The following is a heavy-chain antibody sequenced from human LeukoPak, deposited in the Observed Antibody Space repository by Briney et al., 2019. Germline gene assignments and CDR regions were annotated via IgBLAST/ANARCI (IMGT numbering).Heavy chain of an antibody. CDR2: IRYDGSDK. D-gene: IGHD2-2*01. CDR1: GFTLSNYG. CDR3: AKDCSTSETGCYYYYIDV. V-gene: IGHV3-30*02. Sequence: GGSLRLSCAASGFTLSNYGIHWVRQAPGKGLEWVAFIRYDGSDKSHADSVKGRFTISRDNSENTLHLQMNSLRPEDTAVYYCAKDCSTSETGCYYYYIDVWGKGTTVTVSS. J-gene: IGHJ6*03.